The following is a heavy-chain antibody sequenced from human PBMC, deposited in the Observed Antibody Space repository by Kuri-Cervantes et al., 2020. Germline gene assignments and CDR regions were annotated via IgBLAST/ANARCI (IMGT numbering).Heavy chain of an antibody. V-gene: IGHV1-8*01. CDR2: MNPNSGNT. D-gene: IGHD2-15*01. CDR3: ATQGGGKYCSGGSCYPYYFDY. J-gene: IGHJ4*02. CDR1: GYTLTSYD. Sequence: ASVKVSCKASGYTLTSYDINWVRQATGQGLEWMGWMNPNSGNTGYARKFQGRVTMTRNTSISTAYMELSSLRSEDTAVYYCATQGGGKYCSGGSCYPYYFDYWGQGTLVTVSS.